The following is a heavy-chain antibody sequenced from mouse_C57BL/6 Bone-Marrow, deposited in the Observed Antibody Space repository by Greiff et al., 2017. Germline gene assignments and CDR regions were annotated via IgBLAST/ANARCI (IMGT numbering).Heavy chain of an antibody. CDR1: GYTFTSYW. CDR2: INPSNGGT. V-gene: IGHV1-53*01. CDR3: APYSSNYGWYFDV. Sequence: VQLQQPGTELVKPGASVKLSCKASGYTFTSYWMHWVKQRPGQGLEWIGNINPSNGGTNYNQKFKSKATLTVDKSSSTAYMQLSSLTSEDSAVYYCAPYSSNYGWYFDVWGTGTTVTVSS. J-gene: IGHJ1*03. D-gene: IGHD2-5*01.